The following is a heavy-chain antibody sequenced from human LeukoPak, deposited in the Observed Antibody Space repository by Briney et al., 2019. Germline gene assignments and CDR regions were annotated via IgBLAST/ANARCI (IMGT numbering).Heavy chain of an antibody. CDR3: VKSGGYATAIRYFDL. CDR1: GFSFGGYA. D-gene: IGHD2-21*02. J-gene: IGHJ2*01. V-gene: IGHV3-9*01. Sequence: GGSLRLSCAASGFSFGGYALHWVRQAPGKGLEWVASISWNSGDIIHADSVKGRFTISRDNAKNSLYLQMDSLRTEDTALYYCVKSGGYATAIRYFDLWGRGTLVTVSS. CDR2: ISWNSGDI.